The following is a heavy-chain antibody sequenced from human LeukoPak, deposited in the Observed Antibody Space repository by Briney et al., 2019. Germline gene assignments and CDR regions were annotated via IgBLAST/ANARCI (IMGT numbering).Heavy chain of an antibody. CDR3: VTLGLASPSDY. J-gene: IGHJ4*02. CDR2: ISSNGGST. D-gene: IGHD3/OR15-3a*01. CDR1: GFTFSTYA. V-gene: IGHV3-64D*09. Sequence: GGSLRLSCSASGFTFSTYATHWVRQAPGKGLEYVSAISSNGGSTYYADSVRGRFTISRDNSKNTLYLQMSSLRTEDTAVYYCVTLGLASPSDYWGQGTLVTVSS.